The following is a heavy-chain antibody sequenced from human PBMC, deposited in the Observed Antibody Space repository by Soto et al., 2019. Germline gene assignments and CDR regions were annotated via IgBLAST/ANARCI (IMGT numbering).Heavy chain of an antibody. D-gene: IGHD6-19*01. CDR3: AKATGSGWYGDLLGD. CDR1: GFTFSSYG. V-gene: IGHV3-30*18. CDR2: TSRGGDKA. J-gene: IGHJ4*02. Sequence: QVQLVESGGGVVQSGRSLRLSCAASGFTFSSYGMHWVRQAPGKGLEWVAVTSRGGDKAYYADSVKGRFIISRDNSTNTVYLQMNSLRDEDTAVYYCAKATGSGWYGDLLGDWGEGTLVTVSS.